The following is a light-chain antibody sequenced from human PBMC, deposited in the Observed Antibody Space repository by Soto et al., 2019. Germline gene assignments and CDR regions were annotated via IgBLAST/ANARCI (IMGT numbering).Light chain of an antibody. Sequence: DIVMTQSPDSLAVSLGERATINCKSSQSVLYSSNNKNYLAWYQQKPGQPPKLLIYWASTRESGVPDRFSGSGSGTDFPLTISSLQAEDVAIYSCQQYYNTPYTFGQGTKLEIK. CDR1: QSVLYSSNNKNY. V-gene: IGKV4-1*01. CDR2: WAS. CDR3: QQYYNTPYT. J-gene: IGKJ2*01.